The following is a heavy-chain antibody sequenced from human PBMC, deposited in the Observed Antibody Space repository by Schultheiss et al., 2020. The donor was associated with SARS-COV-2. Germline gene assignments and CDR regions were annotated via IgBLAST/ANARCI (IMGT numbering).Heavy chain of an antibody. CDR2: IWYDGSNK. CDR1: GFTFSSYG. CDR3: ASSTVTTSYYYYGMDV. Sequence: GGSLRLSCAASGFTFSSYGMHWVRQAPGKGLEWVAVIWYDGSNKYYADSVKGRFTISRDNSKNTLYLQMNSLRAEDTAVYYCASSTVTTSYYYYGMDVWGQGTTVTVSS. V-gene: IGHV3-33*01. D-gene: IGHD4-11*01. J-gene: IGHJ6*02.